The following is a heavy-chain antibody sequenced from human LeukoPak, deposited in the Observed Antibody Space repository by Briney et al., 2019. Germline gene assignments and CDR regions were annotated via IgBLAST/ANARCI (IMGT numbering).Heavy chain of an antibody. CDR3: ARDWSSWQRAFDI. J-gene: IGHJ3*02. D-gene: IGHD6-13*01. CDR1: GYTFTNYG. Sequence: ASVKVSCKASGYTFTNYGISWVRQAPGQGLEWMGWISAYNGYTDYAQKLQFRVTMTTDTSTSTAYMELRSLRSEDTAVYYCARDWSSWQRAFDIWGQGTMVTVSS. CDR2: ISAYNGYT. V-gene: IGHV1-18*01.